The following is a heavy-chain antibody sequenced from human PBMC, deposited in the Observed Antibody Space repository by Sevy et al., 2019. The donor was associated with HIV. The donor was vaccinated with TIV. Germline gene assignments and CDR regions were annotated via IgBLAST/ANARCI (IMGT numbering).Heavy chain of an antibody. V-gene: IGHV3-23*01. CDR2: ISGSGGST. CDR3: AKGDSREAEAYYYYGMDV. J-gene: IGHJ6*02. D-gene: IGHD6-19*01. Sequence: GGSLRLSCAASGFTFSSYAMSWVRQAPGKGLERVSAISGSGGSTYYADSVKGRFTISRDNSKNTLYLQMNSLRAEDTAVYYCAKGDSREAEAYYYYGMDVWGQGTTVTVSS. CDR1: GFTFSSYA.